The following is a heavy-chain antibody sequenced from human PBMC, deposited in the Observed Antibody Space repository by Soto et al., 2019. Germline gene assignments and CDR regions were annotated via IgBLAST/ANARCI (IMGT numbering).Heavy chain of an antibody. D-gene: IGHD5-18*01. V-gene: IGHV4-59*11. CDR3: SRESRYSYTDY. CDR1: GDSIGSHY. CDR2: IYYSGYT. Sequence: PSETLSLTCTVSGDSIGSHYWSWLRQPPEKGLEWIGYIYYSGYTNYNPSLKSRATISVDTSKNQFSLKLNSVTAADTGVYYCSRESRYSYTDYWGQGPPVTVSS. J-gene: IGHJ4*02.